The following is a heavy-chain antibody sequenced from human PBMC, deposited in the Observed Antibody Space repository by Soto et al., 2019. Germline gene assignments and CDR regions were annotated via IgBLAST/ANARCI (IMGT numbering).Heavy chain of an antibody. CDR3: ARFCSSTSCYSVGYYYYGMDV. J-gene: IGHJ6*02. Sequence: ASVKVSCKASGYTFTSYGISWVRQAPGQGLEWMGWISAYNGNTNYAQKLQGRVTMTTDTSTSTAYMELRSLRSDDTAVYYCARFCSSTSCYSVGYYYYGMDVWGQGTTVTVSS. CDR2: ISAYNGNT. V-gene: IGHV1-18*01. CDR1: GYTFTSYG. D-gene: IGHD2-2*01.